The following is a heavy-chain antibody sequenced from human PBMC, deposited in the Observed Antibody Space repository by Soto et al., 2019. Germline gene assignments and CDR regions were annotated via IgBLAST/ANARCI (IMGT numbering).Heavy chain of an antibody. CDR1: GYTLTSYD. Sequence: QVQLVQSGAEVKKPGASVKVSCKASGYTLTSYDINWVRQATGQGLEWMGWMNPNSGNTGYAQKFQGRVTMTRNTSIRTAYMELSSMRSEDPAVYYCARDRYQRPWSPFAYWGQGTLVTVSS. D-gene: IGHD2-2*01. J-gene: IGHJ4*02. CDR2: MNPNSGNT. CDR3: ARDRYQRPWSPFAY. V-gene: IGHV1-8*01.